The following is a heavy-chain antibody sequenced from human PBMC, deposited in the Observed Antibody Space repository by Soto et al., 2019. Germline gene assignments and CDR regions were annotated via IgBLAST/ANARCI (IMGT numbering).Heavy chain of an antibody. D-gene: IGHD3-16*01. CDR1: GFTFSSYG. J-gene: IGHJ4*02. CDR2: ISYDGSNK. V-gene: IGHV3-30*18. CDR3: AKYQDYVFGSCRYFDH. Sequence: PGGSLRLSCAASGFTFSSYGMHWVRQAPGKGLEWVAVISYDGSNKYYADSVKGRFTISRDNSKNTLYLQMNSLRAEDTAVYYCAKYQDYVFGSCRYFDHRRKSTMVTVYS.